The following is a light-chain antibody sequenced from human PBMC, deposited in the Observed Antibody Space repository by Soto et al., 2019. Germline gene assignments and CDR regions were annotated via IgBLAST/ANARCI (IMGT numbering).Light chain of an antibody. CDR1: SSDVGSYNL. V-gene: IGLV2-23*01. CDR2: EGS. J-gene: IGLJ2*01. Sequence: QSALTQPASVSGSPGQSITISCTGTSSDVGSYNLVSWYQQHPGKAPKLMIYEGSKRPSGVSNRFSGSKSGNTASLTTSGLQAEDEADYYCCSNAGSSTSVVFGGGTKVTVL. CDR3: CSNAGSSTSVV.